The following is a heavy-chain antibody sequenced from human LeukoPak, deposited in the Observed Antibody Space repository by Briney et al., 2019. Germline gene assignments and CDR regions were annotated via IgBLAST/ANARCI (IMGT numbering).Heavy chain of an antibody. CDR3: ARRGYSREYFDD. V-gene: IGHV5-51*01. J-gene: IGHJ4*02. Sequence: GESLKISCMGSGYSFTSYWIAWVRQMPGKGLEWVGVIYPGDSDTRYNPSFQGQVTISADKSISTAYLQWSSLKASDTAMYYCARRGYSREYFDDWGQGTLVTVSS. D-gene: IGHD6-13*01. CDR2: IYPGDSDT. CDR1: GYSFTSYW.